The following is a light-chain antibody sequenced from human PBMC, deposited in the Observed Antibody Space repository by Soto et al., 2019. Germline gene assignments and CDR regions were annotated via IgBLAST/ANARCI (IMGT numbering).Light chain of an antibody. CDR1: QRVSSY. Sequence: EIVLTQSPATLSLSPGERATLSCRASQRVSSYLAWYQQNPGQAPRLLIYDASNRATGIPARFSGSGSWTAFTLTFSSLEPEDFAVDYWHQRSNWPALTFGGGNKVEIK. CDR3: HQRSNWPALT. J-gene: IGKJ4*01. CDR2: DAS. V-gene: IGKV3-11*01.